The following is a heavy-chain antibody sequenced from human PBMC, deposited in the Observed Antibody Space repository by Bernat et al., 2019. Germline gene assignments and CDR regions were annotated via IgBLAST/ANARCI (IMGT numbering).Heavy chain of an antibody. CDR3: AKEESYYYGMDV. Sequence: QVQLVGSGGGVVQPRRSLRLSCAASGFTFSSYGMHWVRQAPGKGLEWVAVISYDGSNKFYADSVKGRFTISRDNSKNTLYLQMNSLRAEDTAVYYCAKEESYYYGMDVWGQGTTVTVSS. V-gene: IGHV3-30*18. CDR2: ISYDGSNK. J-gene: IGHJ6*02. CDR1: GFTFSSYG.